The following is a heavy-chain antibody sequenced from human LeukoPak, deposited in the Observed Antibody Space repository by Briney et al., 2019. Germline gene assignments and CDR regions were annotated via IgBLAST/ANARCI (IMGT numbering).Heavy chain of an antibody. J-gene: IGHJ4*02. V-gene: IGHV4-31*03. D-gene: IGHD4-23*01. CDR1: GGSISSGGYY. CDR3: AREDYGGNPGYFDY. Sequence: SETLSLTCTVSGGSISSGGYYWRWIRQHPGKGLGWIGYIYHSGRTHYNPSLESRVTISVDRSKNQFSLKLSSVTAADTAVYYCAREDYGGNPGYFDYWGQGTLVTVSS. CDR2: IYHSGRT.